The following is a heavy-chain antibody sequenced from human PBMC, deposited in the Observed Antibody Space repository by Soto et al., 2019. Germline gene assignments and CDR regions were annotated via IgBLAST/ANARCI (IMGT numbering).Heavy chain of an antibody. CDR2: IYPGDSDT. J-gene: IGHJ6*02. Sequence: PGESLKISCKGSGYSFTSYWIGWVRQMPGKGLECMGIIYPGDSDTRYSPSFQGQVTISADKSISTAYLQWSSLKASDTAMYYCARPTTKMYSSSGYYYYGMDVWGQGTTVTVSS. V-gene: IGHV5-51*01. CDR3: ARPTTKMYSSSGYYYYGMDV. CDR1: GYSFTSYW. D-gene: IGHD6-13*01.